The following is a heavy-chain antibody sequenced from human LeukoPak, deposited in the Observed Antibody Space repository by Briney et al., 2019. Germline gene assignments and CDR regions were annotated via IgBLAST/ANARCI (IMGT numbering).Heavy chain of an antibody. CDR1: GFTFSSYE. D-gene: IGHD5-18*01. V-gene: IGHV3-48*03. CDR3: ARVDTVMAYYFDL. Sequence: GGSLRLSCAASGFTFSSYEMNWVRQAPGKGLEWVSYISSSGSTIYYADSVMGRFTISRHNSRNTLYLQMNSLRAEDTAVYYCARVDTVMAYYFDLWGQGTLVTVSS. J-gene: IGHJ4*02. CDR2: ISSSGSTI.